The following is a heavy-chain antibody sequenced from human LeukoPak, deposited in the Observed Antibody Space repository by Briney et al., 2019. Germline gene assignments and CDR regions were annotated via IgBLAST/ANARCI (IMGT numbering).Heavy chain of an antibody. V-gene: IGHV3-48*03. D-gene: IGHD3-22*01. CDR2: ISSSGSTI. CDR1: GFTFSSYE. Sequence: GGSLRLSCAASGFTFSSYEMNWVRQAPGKGLEWVSYISSSGSTIYYADSVKGRFTISRDNAKNSLYLQMNSLRAEDTAVYYCARLLNYDSSYFDYWGQGTLVTVSS. CDR3: ARLLNYDSSYFDY. J-gene: IGHJ4*02.